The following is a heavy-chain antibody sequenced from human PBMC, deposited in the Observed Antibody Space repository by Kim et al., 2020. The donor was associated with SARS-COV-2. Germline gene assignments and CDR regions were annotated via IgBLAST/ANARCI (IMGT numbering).Heavy chain of an antibody. CDR1: GYTFTSYA. CDR3: AAHYYDSNPRLDY. CDR2: INAGNGNT. D-gene: IGHD3-22*01. J-gene: IGHJ4*02. Sequence: ASVKVSCKASGYTFTSYAMHWVRQAPGQRLEWMGWINAGNGNTKYSQKLQGRVTITRDTSASTAYMELSSLRSEDTAVYYCAAHYYDSNPRLDYWGQGTLVTVSS. V-gene: IGHV1-3*01.